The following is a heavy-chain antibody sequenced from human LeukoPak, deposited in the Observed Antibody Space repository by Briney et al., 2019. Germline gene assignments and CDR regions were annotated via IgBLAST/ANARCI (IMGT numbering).Heavy chain of an antibody. CDR3: ARGGDSSGWYGWFDP. CDR1: GYTFTSYY. D-gene: IGHD6-13*01. Sequence: ASVKVSCKASGYTFTSYYMHWVRQAPGQGLEWMGIINPSGGSTSYAQKFQGRVTMTRDTSISTAYMELSRLRSDDTAVYYCARGGDSSGWYGWFDPWGQGTLVTVSS. J-gene: IGHJ5*02. CDR2: INPSGGST. V-gene: IGHV1-46*01.